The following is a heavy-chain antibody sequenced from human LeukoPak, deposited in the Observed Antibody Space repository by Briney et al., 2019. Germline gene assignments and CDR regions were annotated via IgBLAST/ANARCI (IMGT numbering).Heavy chain of an antibody. CDR3: AKGGPLEWLLSYSPYDAFDI. CDR1: GFTFSSYA. J-gene: IGHJ3*02. V-gene: IGHV3-23*01. Sequence: GGSLRLSCAASGFTFSSYAMSWVRQAPGKGLEWVSAISGSGGSTYYADSVKGRFTISRDNSKNTLYLQMNSLRAEDTAVYYCAKGGPLEWLLSYSPYDAFDIWGQGTMVTVSS. CDR2: ISGSGGST. D-gene: IGHD3-3*01.